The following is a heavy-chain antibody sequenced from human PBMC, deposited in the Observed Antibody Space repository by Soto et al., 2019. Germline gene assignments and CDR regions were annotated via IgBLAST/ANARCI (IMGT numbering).Heavy chain of an antibody. V-gene: IGHV3-33*01. CDR2: IWYDGSNK. Sequence: QVQLVESGGGVVQPGRSLRLSCAASGFTFSSYGMHWVRQAPGKGLEWVAVIWYDGSNKYYADSVKGRVTISRDNSKNTLYLQMNSLRAEDTAVYYCAREGYSDDYYYGMDVWGQGTTVTVSS. CDR3: AREGYSDDYYYGMDV. D-gene: IGHD6-13*01. J-gene: IGHJ6*02. CDR1: GFTFSSYG.